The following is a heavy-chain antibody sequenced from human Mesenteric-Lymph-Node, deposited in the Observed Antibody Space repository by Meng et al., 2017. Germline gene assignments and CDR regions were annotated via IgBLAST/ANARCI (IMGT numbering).Heavy chain of an antibody. Sequence: GESLKISCAASGFTFSDYYMSWIRQAPGKGLEWVSYISSSGSTIYYADSVKGRFTISRDNAKNSLYLQMNSLRADDTAVYHCARGASGPPYYFDYWGQGTLVTVSS. J-gene: IGHJ4*02. D-gene: IGHD3-16*01. CDR2: ISSSGSTI. V-gene: IGHV3-11*04. CDR1: GFTFSDYY. CDR3: ARGASGPPYYFDY.